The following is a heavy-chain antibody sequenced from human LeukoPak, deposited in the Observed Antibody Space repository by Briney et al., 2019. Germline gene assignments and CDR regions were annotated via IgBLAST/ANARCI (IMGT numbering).Heavy chain of an antibody. CDR1: GGSISGYY. CDR3: ARNWNIYGDLNWFDP. D-gene: IGHD4-17*01. CDR2: IYYTGTT. V-gene: IGHV4-59*01. J-gene: IGHJ5*02. Sequence: SETLPLTCTVSGGSISGYYWSWIRQPPGKGLEWIGCIYYTGTTKYNPSLKSRVTISVDTSKDQLSLKLTSVTAADTALYYCARNWNIYGDLNWFDPWGQGSLVTVSS.